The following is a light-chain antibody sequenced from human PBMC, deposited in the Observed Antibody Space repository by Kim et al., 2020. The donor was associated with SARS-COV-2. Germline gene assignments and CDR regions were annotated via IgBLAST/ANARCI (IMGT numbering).Light chain of an antibody. CDR3: ALYMGSDIGV. J-gene: IGLJ3*02. CDR1: SGSVSASYY. V-gene: IGLV8-61*01. CDR2: STN. Sequence: QTVVTQEPSFSVSPGGTVTLTCGLSSGSVSASYYASWYQQTPGQTPRTLIYSTNTRSSGVPDRFSGSILGNKAALTITGAQADDESVYYCALYMGSDIGVFGGGTKLTVL.